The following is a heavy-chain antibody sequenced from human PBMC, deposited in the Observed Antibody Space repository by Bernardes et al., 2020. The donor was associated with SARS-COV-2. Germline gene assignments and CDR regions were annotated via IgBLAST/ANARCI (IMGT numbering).Heavy chain of an antibody. CDR3: ARDAFNGYSDHFDY. D-gene: IGHD6-13*01. J-gene: IGHJ4*02. CDR2: IYTSEST. CDR1: GASISSGSYY. V-gene: IGHV4-61*09. Sequence: TLSLTCTVSGASISSGSYYWSWIRQPAGKGLEWIGHIYTSESTSYNPSLKSRVTISVDTSKNQFSLKLSSVTAADTAVYYCARDAFNGYSDHFDYWGQGTLVTVSS.